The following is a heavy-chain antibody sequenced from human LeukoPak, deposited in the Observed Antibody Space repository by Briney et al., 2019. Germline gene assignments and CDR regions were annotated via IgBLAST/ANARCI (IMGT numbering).Heavy chain of an antibody. CDR3: AKREYYGSGSFYYYMDV. CDR2: ISSSSSTI. V-gene: IGHV3-48*01. Sequence: GGSLRLSCAASGFTFSSYSMNWVRQAPGKGLEWVSYISSSSSTIYYADSVKGRFTISRDNAKNSLYLQMNSLRAEDTAVYYCAKREYYGSGSFYYYMDVWGKGTTVTVSS. D-gene: IGHD3-10*01. CDR1: GFTFSSYS. J-gene: IGHJ6*03.